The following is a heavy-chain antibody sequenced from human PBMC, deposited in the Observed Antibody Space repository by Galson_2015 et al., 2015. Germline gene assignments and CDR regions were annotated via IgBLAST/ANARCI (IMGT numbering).Heavy chain of an antibody. V-gene: IGHV3-30*18. J-gene: IGHJ4*02. Sequence: SLRLSCAASGFTFSSYGMHWVRQAPGKGLEWVAVISYDGSNKYYADSVKGRFTISRANSKNTLYLQMNSLRAEDTAVYYCAKAHTSGYSYGPLDYWGQGTLVTVSS. D-gene: IGHD5-18*01. CDR1: GFTFSSYG. CDR3: AKAHTSGYSYGPLDY. CDR2: ISYDGSNK.